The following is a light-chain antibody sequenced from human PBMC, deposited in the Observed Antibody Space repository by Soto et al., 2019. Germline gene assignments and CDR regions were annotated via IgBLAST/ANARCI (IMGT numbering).Light chain of an antibody. CDR2: GAS. CDR1: QSVSKY. J-gene: IGKJ1*01. V-gene: IGKV3-20*01. CDR3: QQYGGSPQT. Sequence: EIVLTQSPGTLALSPGEGATLSCRASQSVSKYLAWYQQKPGQAPRLLIYGASSRATGIPDSFSGSGSGTDFTLTISRREPEDFAVYYCQQYGGSPQTFGQGTKV.